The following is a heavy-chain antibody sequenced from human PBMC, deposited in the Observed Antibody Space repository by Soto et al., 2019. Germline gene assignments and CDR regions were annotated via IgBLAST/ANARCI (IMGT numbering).Heavy chain of an antibody. J-gene: IGHJ4*02. CDR2: MEPSSGRT. CDR3: ARGVTAGVDY. V-gene: IGHV1-8*01. D-gene: IGHD1-26*01. Sequence: QVQLVQSGAEARVPGASVKVSCKASGYSFPGLAITWVRQTTGQGLEWMGWMEPSSGRTGYAQKFQGRVTMTRDTSINTAYMELSSLTSDDTAFYYCARGVTAGVDYWGQGTLVTVSS. CDR1: GYSFPGLA.